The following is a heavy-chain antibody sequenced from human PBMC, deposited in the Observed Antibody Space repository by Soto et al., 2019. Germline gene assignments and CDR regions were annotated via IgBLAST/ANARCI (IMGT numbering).Heavy chain of an antibody. J-gene: IGHJ5*02. CDR1: GFTFSDYY. CDR2: ISSSGSTI. D-gene: IGHD6-13*01. Sequence: GGSLRLSCAASGFTFSDYYMSWIRQAPGKGLEGVSYISSSGSTIYYADSVKGRFTISRDNAKNSLYLQMNSLRAEDTAVYYCAKGPQQGWFDPWGQGTLVTVSS. V-gene: IGHV3-11*01. CDR3: AKGPQQGWFDP.